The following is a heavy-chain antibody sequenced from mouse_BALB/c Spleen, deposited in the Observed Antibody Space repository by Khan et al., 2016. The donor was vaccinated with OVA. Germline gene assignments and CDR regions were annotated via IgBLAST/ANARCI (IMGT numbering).Heavy chain of an antibody. Sequence: QVQLKESGPGLVQPSQSLSITCTVSGFSLTSYGVHWVRQSPGKGLEWLGMIWSGGITDYNAAFISRLTINKDNSKSQVLFKMNSLQTNDTAIYYCARNYDYDEGLAYWGQGTLVTVSA. CDR1: GFSLTSYG. CDR2: IWSGGIT. J-gene: IGHJ3*01. CDR3: ARNYDYDEGLAY. V-gene: IGHV2-2*02. D-gene: IGHD2-4*01.